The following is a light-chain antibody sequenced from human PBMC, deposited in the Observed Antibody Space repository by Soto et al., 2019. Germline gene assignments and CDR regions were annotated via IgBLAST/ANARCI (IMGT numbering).Light chain of an antibody. V-gene: IGKV1-39*01. CDR2: AAS. Sequence: DIQMTQSPSSLSASVGDRVTITCRASQSISSYLNWYQQKPGKAPKLLIYAASSLQSGVPSRFSGSGSGTDFPLTISSLQPEYFATYYCQHSYSTPWTFGQGTKVEIK. CDR1: QSISSY. J-gene: IGKJ1*01. CDR3: QHSYSTPWT.